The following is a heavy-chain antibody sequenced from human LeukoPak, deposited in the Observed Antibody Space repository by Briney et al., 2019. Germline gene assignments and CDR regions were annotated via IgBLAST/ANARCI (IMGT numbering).Heavy chain of an antibody. J-gene: IGHJ6*03. D-gene: IGHD3-3*01. CDR1: GDSVSSNSAA. CDR2: TYYRSKWYN. V-gene: IGHV6-1*01. Sequence: SQTLSLTCAISGDSVSSNSAAWNWIRQSPSRGLEWLGRTYYRSKWYNDYAVSVKSRITINPDTSKNQFSLQLNSVTPEDTAVYYCAREGDDFWSGYYSHYYYMDVWGKGTTVTVSS. CDR3: AREGDDFWSGYYSHYYYMDV.